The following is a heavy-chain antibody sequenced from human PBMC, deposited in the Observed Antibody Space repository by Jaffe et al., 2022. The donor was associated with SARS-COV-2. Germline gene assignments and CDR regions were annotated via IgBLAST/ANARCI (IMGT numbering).Heavy chain of an antibody. Sequence: EVQLVESGGGLVEPGGSLRLSCAASGFTFSDYYMDWVRQAPGKGLEWVGRSRSKAKRYTTEFVASVKGRFAISRLESENSVYLHMNSLKIEDTAIYYCTRGFRLNGRTWFDPWGQGTLVTVSS. CDR3: TRGFRLNGRTWFDP. CDR2: SRSKAKRYTT. J-gene: IGHJ5*02. D-gene: IGHD2-21*01. V-gene: IGHV3-72*01. CDR1: GFTFSDYY.